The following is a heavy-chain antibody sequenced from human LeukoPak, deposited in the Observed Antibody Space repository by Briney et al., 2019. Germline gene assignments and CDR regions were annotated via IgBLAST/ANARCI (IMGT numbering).Heavy chain of an antibody. CDR2: VNWSSDNI. V-gene: IGHV3-9*01. CDR1: GFAFDDYA. J-gene: IGHJ3*01. D-gene: IGHD4-17*01. CDR3: AKDSAGNGDHENALDL. Sequence: GGSLRLSCAASGFAFDDYAMHWVRQPPGRGLEWVSGVNWSSDNIGYADSVKGRFTNSRDNAKNSLYLQMNSLRPEDTALYYCAKDSAGNGDHENALDLWGQGTMVTVSS.